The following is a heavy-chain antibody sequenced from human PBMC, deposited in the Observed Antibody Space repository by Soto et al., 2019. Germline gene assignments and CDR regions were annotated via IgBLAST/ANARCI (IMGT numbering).Heavy chain of an antibody. J-gene: IGHJ4*02. CDR2: IVFSGNN. CDR3: ARDNYGGMLDF. CDR1: GGSILNGGHY. V-gene: IGHV4-31*03. D-gene: IGHD4-17*01. Sequence: QVQLQESGPGLLKPSQTLSLTCTVSGGSILNGGHYWTWIRQHPGKGLEWIGRIVFSGNNHYHRALKSRLTFSLDTAKNQFSLKLTAVTAADTAIYYCARDNYGGMLDFWRPGTLVTVSS.